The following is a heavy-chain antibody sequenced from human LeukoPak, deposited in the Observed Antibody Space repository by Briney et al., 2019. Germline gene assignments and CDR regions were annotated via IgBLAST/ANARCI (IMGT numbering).Heavy chain of an antibody. CDR3: ALFRGSGTYYFDY. CDR2: IYSGGST. J-gene: IGHJ4*02. V-gene: IGHV3-53*01. Sequence: GGSLRLSCAASGFSFSDYYMSWVRQAPGKGLEWVSVIYSGGSTYYADSVKGRFTISRDNSKNTLYLQMNSLRAEDTAVYYCALFRGSGTYYFDYWGQGTLVTVSS. CDR1: GFSFSDYY. D-gene: IGHD3-10*01.